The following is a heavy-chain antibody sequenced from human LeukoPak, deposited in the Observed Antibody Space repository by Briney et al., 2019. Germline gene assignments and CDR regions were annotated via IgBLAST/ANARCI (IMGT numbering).Heavy chain of an antibody. D-gene: IGHD7-27*01. CDR1: GFTFSSYS. CDR3: ARSLGTGDFPRFDY. CDR2: ISSSSSYI. J-gene: IGHJ4*02. V-gene: IGHV3-21*01. Sequence: PGGSLRLSCAASGFTFSSYSMNWVRQAPGKGLEWVSSISSSSSYIYYADSVKGRFTISRDNAKNSLYLQMNSLRAEDTAVYYCARSLGTGDFPRFDYWGQGTLVTVSS.